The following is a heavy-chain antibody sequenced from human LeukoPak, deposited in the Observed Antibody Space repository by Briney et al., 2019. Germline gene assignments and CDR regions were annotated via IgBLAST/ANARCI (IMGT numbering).Heavy chain of an antibody. CDR2: IYYSGST. CDR3: ARAVSGRFDY. V-gene: IGHV4-30-4*01. Sequence: SQTLSLTCTVSGGSISSGDYYWSWIRQPPGKGLAWIGYIYYSGSTNYNPSLKSRVTISVDTSKNQFSLKLSSVTAADTAIYYCARAVSGRFDYWGQGTLVTVSS. J-gene: IGHJ4*02. D-gene: IGHD6-19*01. CDR1: GGSISSGDYY.